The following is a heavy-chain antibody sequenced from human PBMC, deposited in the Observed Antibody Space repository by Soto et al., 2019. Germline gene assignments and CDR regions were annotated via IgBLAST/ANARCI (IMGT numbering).Heavy chain of an antibody. V-gene: IGHV4-31*03. CDR3: AYGDYPNWFDP. CDR2: IYYSGST. D-gene: IGHD4-17*01. Sequence: SETLSLTCTVSGGSISSGGYYWSWIRQHPGKGLEWIGYIYYSGSTYYNPSLKSRVTISVDTSKNQFSLKLSSVTAADTAVYYCAYGDYPNWFDPWGQGTLVTVSS. CDR1: GGSISSGGYY. J-gene: IGHJ5*02.